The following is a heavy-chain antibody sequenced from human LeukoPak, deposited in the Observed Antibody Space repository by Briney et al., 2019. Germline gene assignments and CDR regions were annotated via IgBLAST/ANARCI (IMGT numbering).Heavy chain of an antibody. Sequence: GESLKISCKGFGYSFTTYWIAWVRQMPGKGLEFMGLIYPSDSDTRYSPSFQGQVTMSVDKSISTAYLQWSSLKASDTAMYYCARPGGTGYYMYWYFDLWGRGTLVTVSS. J-gene: IGHJ2*01. D-gene: IGHD3/OR15-3a*01. CDR3: ARPGGTGYYMYWYFDL. CDR1: GYSFTTYW. CDR2: IYPSDSDT. V-gene: IGHV5-51*01.